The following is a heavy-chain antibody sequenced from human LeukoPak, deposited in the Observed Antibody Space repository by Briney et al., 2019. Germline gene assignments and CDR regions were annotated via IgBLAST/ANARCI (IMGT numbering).Heavy chain of an antibody. J-gene: IGHJ4*02. D-gene: IGHD3-10*01. CDR2: ISDSGGRT. Sequence: GGSLRLSCAVSGITLSNYGMSWVRQAPGKGLEWVAGISDSGGRTNYADSVKGRFTISRDNPKNTLYLQMNSLRAEDTAVYFCAKRGVIRVIPVGFHKEAYYFDSWGQGALVTVSS. V-gene: IGHV3-23*01. CDR1: GITLSNYG. CDR3: AKRGVIRVIPVGFHKEAYYFDS.